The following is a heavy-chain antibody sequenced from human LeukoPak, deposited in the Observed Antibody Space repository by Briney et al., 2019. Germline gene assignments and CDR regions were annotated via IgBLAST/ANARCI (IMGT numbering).Heavy chain of an antibody. D-gene: IGHD1-26*01. Sequence: PSQTLSLTCTVSGGSISSGGYYWSWIRQHPGKGLEWIGYIYYSGSNNYNPSLKSRVTISVDTSKNQFSLKLSSVTAADTAVYYCARREGATFDYWGQGTLVTVSS. J-gene: IGHJ4*02. CDR1: GGSISSGGYY. CDR3: ARREGATFDY. CDR2: IYYSGSN. V-gene: IGHV4-31*03.